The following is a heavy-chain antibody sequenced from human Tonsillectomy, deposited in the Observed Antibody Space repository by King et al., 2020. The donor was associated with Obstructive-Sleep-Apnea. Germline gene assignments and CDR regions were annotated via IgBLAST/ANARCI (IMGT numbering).Heavy chain of an antibody. D-gene: IGHD6-13*01. Sequence: QLQESGPGLVEPSGTLSLTCTVSGGPITGYFWTWIRQPPGEGLELIGYVFNSGRTNYNPPLKSRVTISLDMSKNQFSLNLSSVTAADTALYYCARSRAAAGVFDFWGQGSLVTVSS. CDR1: GGPITGYF. V-gene: IGHV4-59*08. CDR2: VFNSGRT. J-gene: IGHJ4*02. CDR3: ARSRAAAGVFDF.